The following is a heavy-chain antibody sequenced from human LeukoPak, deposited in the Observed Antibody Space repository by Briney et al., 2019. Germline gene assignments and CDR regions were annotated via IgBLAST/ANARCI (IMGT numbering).Heavy chain of an antibody. CDR1: GFTFSSYA. J-gene: IGHJ6*02. CDR2: ISSNGGST. CDR3: ARGAVTTGYYYYGMDV. V-gene: IGHV3-64*01. D-gene: IGHD4-11*01. Sequence: GGSLRLSCAASGFTFSSYAMHWVRQAPGKGLEYVSAISSNGGSTYYANSVKGRFTISRDNSKNTLYLQMGSLRAEDMAVYYCARGAVTTGYYYYGMDVWGQGTTVTVSS.